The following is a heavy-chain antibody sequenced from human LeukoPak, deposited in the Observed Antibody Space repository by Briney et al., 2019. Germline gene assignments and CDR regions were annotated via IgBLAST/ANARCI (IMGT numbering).Heavy chain of an antibody. D-gene: IGHD5-18*01. CDR2: INHSGST. Sequence: ASETLSLTCAVYGGSFSGYYWSWIRQPPGKGLEWVGEINHSGSTNYNPSLKSRVTISVDTSKNQFSLKLSSVTAADTAVYYCARGDTARSFRTNFDYWGQGTLVTVSS. CDR1: GGSFSGYY. V-gene: IGHV4-34*01. CDR3: ARGDTARSFRTNFDY. J-gene: IGHJ4*02.